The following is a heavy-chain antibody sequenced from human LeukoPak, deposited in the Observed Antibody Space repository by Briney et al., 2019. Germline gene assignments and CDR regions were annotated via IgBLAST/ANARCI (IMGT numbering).Heavy chain of an antibody. CDR1: GASISSSS. J-gene: IGHJ6*02. CDR3: ARQTDSYGPPHRMDV. V-gene: IGHV4-59*01. Sequence: SETLSLTCSVSGASISSSSWSWIRQPPGKGLQWIGYIYDSGRSNYNPSLKSRVTIWLDTSKNQFSLKLSSVTAADTAVYYCARQTDSYGPPHRMDVWGRGTSVTVSS. CDR2: IYDSGRS. D-gene: IGHD5-18*01.